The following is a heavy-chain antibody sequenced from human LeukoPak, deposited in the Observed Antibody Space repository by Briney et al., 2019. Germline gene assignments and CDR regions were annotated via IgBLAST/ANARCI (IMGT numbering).Heavy chain of an antibody. V-gene: IGHV4-39*07. Sequence: SETLSLTCTVSGGSTSSSSYYWGWIRQPPGKGLEWIGSIYYSGSTYYNPSLKSRVTISVDTSKNQFSLKLSSVTAADTAVYYCARVPIVVVPAATHRSYYFDYWGQGTLVTVSS. D-gene: IGHD2-2*01. CDR1: GGSTSSSSYY. J-gene: IGHJ4*02. CDR2: IYYSGST. CDR3: ARVPIVVVPAATHRSYYFDY.